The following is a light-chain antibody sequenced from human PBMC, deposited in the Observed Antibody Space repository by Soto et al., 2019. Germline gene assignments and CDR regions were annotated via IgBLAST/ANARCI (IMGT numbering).Light chain of an antibody. CDR2: GAS. V-gene: IGKV3-20*01. CDR1: QSVSSSY. J-gene: IGKJ2*01. Sequence: EIVLTQSPGTLSLSPGERATLSCRASQSVSSSYLAWYQQKPGQAPRLLIYGASSRATGIPDSFSGSGSGTEFTVAISRLEPEDFAVYYCQQYGSSRGTFGQGTKLEIK. CDR3: QQYGSSRGT.